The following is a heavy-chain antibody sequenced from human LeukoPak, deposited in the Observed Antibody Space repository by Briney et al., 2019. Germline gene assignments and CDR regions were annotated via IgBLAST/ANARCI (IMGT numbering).Heavy chain of an antibody. CDR1: GGTFSSYA. J-gene: IGHJ3*02. CDR3: ARNDVAPYAFDI. D-gene: IGHD5-12*01. Sequence: SVKVSCKASGGTFSSYAISWVRQAPGQGLEWMGGIIPIFGTANYAQKFQGRVTITTDESTSTAYMELSSLRSEDTAVYYCARNDVAPYAFDIWGQGTMVTVSS. V-gene: IGHV1-69*05. CDR2: IIPIFGTA.